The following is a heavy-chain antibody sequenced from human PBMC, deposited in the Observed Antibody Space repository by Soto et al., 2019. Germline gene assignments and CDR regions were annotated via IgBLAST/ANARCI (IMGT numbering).Heavy chain of an antibody. CDR1: GFTFSSYG. D-gene: IGHD5-18*01. Sequence: QVQLVESGGGVFQPGRSLRLSCAASGFTFSSYGMHWVRQAPGKGLEWVAVISYDGSNKYYADSVKGRFTISRDNSKNTLYLQMNSLRAEDTAVYYCAKGTAMVTYYYYGMDVWGQGTTVTVSS. V-gene: IGHV3-30*18. J-gene: IGHJ6*02. CDR3: AKGTAMVTYYYYGMDV. CDR2: ISYDGSNK.